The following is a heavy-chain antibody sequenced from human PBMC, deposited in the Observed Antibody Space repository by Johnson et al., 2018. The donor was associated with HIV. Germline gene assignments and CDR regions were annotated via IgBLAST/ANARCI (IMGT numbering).Heavy chain of an antibody. CDR1: GFTFGDYA. V-gene: IGHV3-49*03. CDR3: TGGRDLRAFDI. Sequence: VTLVESGGGVVQPGRSLRLSCAASGFTFGDYAMSWFRQAPTKGLEWVSFIRSKAYGETTEYAASVKGRFTISRDDSKSITFLQMDSLKTEDTGMYYCTGGRDLRAFDIWGQGTMVTVSS. J-gene: IGHJ3*02. D-gene: IGHD2-21*02. CDR2: IRSKAYGETT.